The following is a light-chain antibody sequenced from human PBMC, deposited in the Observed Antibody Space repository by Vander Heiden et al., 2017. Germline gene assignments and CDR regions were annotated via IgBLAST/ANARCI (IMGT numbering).Light chain of an antibody. CDR2: GAS. J-gene: IGKJ1*01. CDR3: LQDYNYPAT. CDR1: QGIRND. Sequence: AIQMTQSPSSLSASVGDRVTITCRASQGIRNDLGWYQQKPGKAPKLLIYGASSLHSGVPSRVSGSGSGTDFTLTISSLQPEDFATYYCLQDYNYPATFGQGTKVEIK. V-gene: IGKV1-6*01.